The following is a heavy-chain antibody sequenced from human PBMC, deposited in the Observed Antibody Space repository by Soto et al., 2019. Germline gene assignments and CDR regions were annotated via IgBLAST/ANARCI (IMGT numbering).Heavy chain of an antibody. CDR2: IYYSGST. J-gene: IGHJ4*02. Sequence: QLQLQESGPGLVKPSETLSLTCTVSGGSISSSSYYWGWIRQPPGKGLEWIGSIYYSGSTYYNPSLNSRVTISVDTSKHQFSLKLSSVTAADTAVYYCARRWIAAAGTAGMDYWGQGTLVTVSS. CDR3: ARRWIAAAGTAGMDY. D-gene: IGHD6-13*01. V-gene: IGHV4-39*01. CDR1: GGSISSSSYY.